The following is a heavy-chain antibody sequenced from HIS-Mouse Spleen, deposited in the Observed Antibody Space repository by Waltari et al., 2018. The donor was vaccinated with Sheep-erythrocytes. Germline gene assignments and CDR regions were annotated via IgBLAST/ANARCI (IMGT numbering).Heavy chain of an antibody. CDR3: AKGDAMVYDAFDI. CDR1: GFPFSSYG. J-gene: IGHJ3*02. CDR2: ISYDGRNK. Sequence: QVQLVESGGGVVQPGRSLRLSCAASGFPFSSYGMHWVRQAPGKGLEWVAVISYDGRNKYYADSVKGRFTISRDNSKNTLYLQMNSLRAEDTAVYYCAKGDAMVYDAFDIWGQGTMVTVSS. D-gene: IGHD2-8*01. V-gene: IGHV3-30*18.